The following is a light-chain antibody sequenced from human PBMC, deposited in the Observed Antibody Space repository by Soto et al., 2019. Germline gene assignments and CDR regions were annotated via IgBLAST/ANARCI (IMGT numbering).Light chain of an antibody. CDR3: QQSYSTPPEYT. Sequence: DIPMTQSPSSLSASVGDRVTITCRAGQSISTYLHWYQQKPGKAPKLLIYAASNLQSGVPSRFSGGASGTHFTLTINSLQPEDSATYFCQQSYSTPPEYTFGRGTKLEI. CDR1: QSISTY. V-gene: IGKV1-39*01. CDR2: AAS. J-gene: IGKJ2*01.